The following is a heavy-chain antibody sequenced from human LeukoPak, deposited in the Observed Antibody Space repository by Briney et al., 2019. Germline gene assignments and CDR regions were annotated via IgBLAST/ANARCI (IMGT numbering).Heavy chain of an antibody. CDR1: GFTFSSYG. J-gene: IGHJ4*02. D-gene: IGHD5-18*01. V-gene: IGHV3-30*03. CDR2: ISYDGSNK. CDR3: ARATYSYGSYYFDY. Sequence: GGSLRLSCAASGFTFSSYGMHWVRQAPGKGLEWVAVISYDGSNKYYADSVKSRFTISRDNSKNTLYLQMNSLRAEDTAVYYCARATYSYGSYYFDYWGQGTLVTVSS.